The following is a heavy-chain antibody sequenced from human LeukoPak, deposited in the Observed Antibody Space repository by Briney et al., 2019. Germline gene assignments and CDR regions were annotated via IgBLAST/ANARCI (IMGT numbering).Heavy chain of an antibody. D-gene: IGHD6-19*01. CDR2: IWYDGSNK. J-gene: IGHJ2*01. Sequence: GGSLRLACAASGFSFRSYGMHWVRQAPGKGLEWVAVIWYDGSNKYYADSVKGRFTISRDNSKNTLYLQMNSLRAEDTAVYYCAKDLGGGSGCYDLWGRGTLVTVSS. V-gene: IGHV3-30*02. CDR3: AKDLGGGSGCYDL. CDR1: GFSFRSYG.